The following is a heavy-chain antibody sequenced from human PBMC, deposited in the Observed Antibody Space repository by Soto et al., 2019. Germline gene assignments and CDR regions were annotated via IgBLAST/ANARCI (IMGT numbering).Heavy chain of an antibody. CDR3: AREGSQYSSGWEYYFDY. CDR1: GGSILDSTYY. Sequence: SETLSLTCTVSGGSILDSTYYWAWIRQPPGKGLEWIGSIYYSGSTYYNPSLKSRVTISIDKSKNQFSLKVTSVTAADTAMYYCAREGSQYSSGWEYYFDYWGQGTLVT. V-gene: IGHV4-39*07. J-gene: IGHJ4*02. D-gene: IGHD6-19*01. CDR2: IYYSGST.